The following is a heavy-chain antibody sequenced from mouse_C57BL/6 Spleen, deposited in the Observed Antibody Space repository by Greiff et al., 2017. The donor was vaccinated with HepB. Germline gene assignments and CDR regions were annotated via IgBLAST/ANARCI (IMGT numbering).Heavy chain of an antibody. Sequence: VQLQQPGTELVKPGASVKLSCKASGYTFTSYWMHWVKQRPGQGLEWIGNINPSNGGTNYNEKFKSKATLTVDKSSSTAYMQLSSLTSEDSAVYYCARSIGGGLRRQAYWGQGTTLTVSS. CDR2: INPSNGGT. CDR3: ARSIGGGLRRQAY. J-gene: IGHJ2*01. CDR1: GYTFTSYW. D-gene: IGHD2-2*01. V-gene: IGHV1-53*01.